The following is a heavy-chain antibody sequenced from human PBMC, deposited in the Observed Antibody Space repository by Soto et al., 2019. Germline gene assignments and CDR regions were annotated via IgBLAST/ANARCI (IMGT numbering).Heavy chain of an antibody. CDR3: ARGPRVRVVSRFDP. D-gene: IGHD2-2*01. J-gene: IGHJ5*02. Sequence: QVQLQQWGAGLLKPSETLSLTCAVYGGSFSGYYWSWIRQPPGKGLEWIGEINHSGSTNYNPSLKSRVTISVDTSKNQFSLKLSSVTAADTAVYYCARGPRVRVVSRFDPCGQGTLVTVSS. CDR2: INHSGST. V-gene: IGHV4-34*01. CDR1: GGSFSGYY.